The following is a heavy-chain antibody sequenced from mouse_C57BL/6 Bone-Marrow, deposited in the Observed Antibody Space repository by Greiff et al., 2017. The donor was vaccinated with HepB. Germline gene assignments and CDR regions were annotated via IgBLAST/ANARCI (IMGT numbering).Heavy chain of an antibody. V-gene: IGHV3-6*01. CDR1: GYSITSGYY. J-gene: IGHJ4*01. Sequence: EVQLQQSGPGLVKPSQSLSLTCSVTGYSITSGYYWNWIRQFPGNNLEWMGYISYDGSNNYNPSLKNRISITRDTSKNQFFLKLNPVTTEDTATYYCARGGSSSLYAMDYWGQGTAVTVSS. CDR3: ARGGSSSLYAMDY. D-gene: IGHD1-1*01. CDR2: ISYDGSN.